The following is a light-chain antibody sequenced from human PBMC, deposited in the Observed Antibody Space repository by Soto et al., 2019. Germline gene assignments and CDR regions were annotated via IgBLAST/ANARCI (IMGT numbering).Light chain of an antibody. CDR1: SSNIGAGYD. V-gene: IGLV1-40*01. CDR3: QSYDSSLSVWV. CDR2: GNS. Sequence: QPVLTQPPSVSGAPGQRVTISCTGSSSNIGAGYDVHWYQQLPGTAPKLLIYGNSNRPSGVPDRFSGSKSGTSASLAITGLQAEDAADYYCQSYDSSLSVWVFGGGTKVTVL. J-gene: IGLJ3*02.